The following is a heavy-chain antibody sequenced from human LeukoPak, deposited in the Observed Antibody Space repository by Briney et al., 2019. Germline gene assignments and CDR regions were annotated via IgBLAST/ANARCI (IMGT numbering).Heavy chain of an antibody. CDR2: IYYSGST. D-gene: IGHD1-1*01. CDR3: ARKLGQRPYYYGMDV. J-gene: IGHJ6*02. CDR1: GGSISSYY. V-gene: IGHV4-59*01. Sequence: ETLSLTCTVSGGSISSYYWSWIRQPPGKGLEWIGYIYYSGSTNYNPSLKSRVTISVDTSKNQFSLKLSSVTAADTAVYYCARKLGQRPYYYGMDVWGQGTTVTVSS.